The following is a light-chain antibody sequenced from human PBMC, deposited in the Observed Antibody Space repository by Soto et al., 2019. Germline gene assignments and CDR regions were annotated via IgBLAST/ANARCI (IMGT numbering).Light chain of an antibody. CDR2: VAS. Sequence: DIQMTQSPSSLSASVGDRVTITCRASQGISHYLAWYQQQPGKVPKLLIYVASTLQSGVPSRFSGSGSGTDFTLAISSLQPEDVATYYCQKYNSAPWTFGQGTKVEI. V-gene: IGKV1-27*01. J-gene: IGKJ1*01. CDR1: QGISHY. CDR3: QKYNSAPWT.